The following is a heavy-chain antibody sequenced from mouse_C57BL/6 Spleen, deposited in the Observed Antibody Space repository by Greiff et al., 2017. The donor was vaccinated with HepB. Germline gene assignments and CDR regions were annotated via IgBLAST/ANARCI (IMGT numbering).Heavy chain of an antibody. D-gene: IGHD1-1*01. CDR3: ARWDYGSSYERTYAMDY. J-gene: IGHJ4*01. CDR1: GYTFTDYY. CDR2: INPNNGGT. Sequence: VQLQQSGPELVKPGASVKISCKASGYTFTDYYMNWVKQSHGKSLEWIGDINPNNGGTSYNQKFKGKATLTVDKSSSTAYMELRSLTSEDSAVYYCARWDYGSSYERTYAMDYWGQGTSVTVSS. V-gene: IGHV1-26*01.